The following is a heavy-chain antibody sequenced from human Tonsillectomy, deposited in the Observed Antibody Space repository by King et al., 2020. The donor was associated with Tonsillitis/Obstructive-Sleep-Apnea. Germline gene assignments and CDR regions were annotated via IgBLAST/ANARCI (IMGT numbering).Heavy chain of an antibody. CDR2: IYYSGTT. Sequence: QLQESGPGLVKPSETLSITCTVSGGSISNYYWSWIRQPPGKGLEWIAYIYYSGTTSYNPSLKHRVPISVDTSKNQFSLKLSSVTAADTAVYYCARGYSSNGDMDVWAQGTAVTVSS. CDR1: GGSISNYY. V-gene: IGHV4-59*01. D-gene: IGHD2-15*01. CDR3: ARGYSSNGDMDV. J-gene: IGHJ6*02.